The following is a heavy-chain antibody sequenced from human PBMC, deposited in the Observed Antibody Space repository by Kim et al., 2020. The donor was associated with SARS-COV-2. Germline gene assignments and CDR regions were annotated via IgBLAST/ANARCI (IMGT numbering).Heavy chain of an antibody. CDR2: MNPNSGNT. CDR3: ARVQRDLRYFDWSKYLFDY. D-gene: IGHD3-9*01. CDR1: GYTFTSYD. V-gene: IGHV1-8*01. Sequence: ASVKVSCKASGYTFTSYDINWVRQATGQGLEWMGWMNPNSGNTGYAQKFQGRVTMTRNTSISTAYMELSSLRSEDTAVYYCARVQRDLRYFDWSKYLFDYWGQGTLVTVSS. J-gene: IGHJ4*02.